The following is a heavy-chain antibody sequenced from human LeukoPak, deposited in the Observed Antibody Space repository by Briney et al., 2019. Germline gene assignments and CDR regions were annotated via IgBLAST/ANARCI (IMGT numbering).Heavy chain of an antibody. Sequence: PGGSLRLSCAASGFSLRPYAMNGVRQAPGKGLDWIAFISDSGHTKYNEDSVKGRFTISRDNAKNSVFLQMSSLRDEDTAVYYCARKELEGSWFDPWGQGTLVTVTS. D-gene: IGHD3-10*01. CDR1: GFSLRPYA. CDR3: ARKELEGSWFDP. J-gene: IGHJ5*02. V-gene: IGHV3-48*02. CDR2: ISDSGHTK.